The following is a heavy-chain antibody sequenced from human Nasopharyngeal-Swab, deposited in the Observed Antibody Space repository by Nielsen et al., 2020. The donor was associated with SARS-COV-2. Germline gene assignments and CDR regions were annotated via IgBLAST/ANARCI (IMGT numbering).Heavy chain of an antibody. CDR2: IYYSGST. J-gene: IGHJ4*02. Sequence: WIRQPPGKGLEWIGSIYYSGSTYYNPSLKSRVTISVDTSKNQFSLKLSSVTAADTAVYYCATERAIAVAGTFGAKFDYWGQGTLVTSPQ. CDR3: ATERAIAVAGTFGAKFDY. D-gene: IGHD6-19*01. V-gene: IGHV4-39*01.